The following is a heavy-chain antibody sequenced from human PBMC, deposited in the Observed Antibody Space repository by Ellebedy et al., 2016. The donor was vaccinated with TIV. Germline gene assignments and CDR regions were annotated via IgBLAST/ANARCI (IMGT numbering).Heavy chain of an antibody. CDR3: ARPPYGMDV. D-gene: IGHD1-14*01. Sequence: GESLKISCAASGFTFSTYAMTWVRQAPGKGLEWVSTISGRGDDTTFYADSVKGRFSISRDNSRNTLYLQMNSLRAEDTAVYYCARPPYGMDVWGQGTTVIVSS. V-gene: IGHV3-23*01. CDR2: ISGRGDDTT. CDR1: GFTFSTYA. J-gene: IGHJ6*02.